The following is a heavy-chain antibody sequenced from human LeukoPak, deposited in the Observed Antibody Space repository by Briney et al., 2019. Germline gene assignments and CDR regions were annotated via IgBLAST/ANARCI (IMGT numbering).Heavy chain of an antibody. CDR3: ARDSEYSYGLY. J-gene: IGHJ4*02. CDR2: INHSGST. V-gene: IGHV4-34*09. Sequence: SETLSLTCAVYGGSFSGYYWSWIRQPPGKGLEWIGEINHSGSTNYNPSLKSRVTISVDTSKNQFSLKLSSVTAADTAVYYCARDSEYSYGLYWGQGTLVTVSS. D-gene: IGHD5-18*01. CDR1: GGSFSGYY.